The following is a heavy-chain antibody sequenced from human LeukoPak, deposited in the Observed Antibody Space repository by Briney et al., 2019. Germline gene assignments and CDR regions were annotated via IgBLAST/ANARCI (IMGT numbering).Heavy chain of an antibody. CDR2: IDGGGGRT. CDR1: GFAFSSYA. D-gene: IGHD3-22*01. V-gene: IGHV3-23*01. CDR3: AKDFYDSSGSRYDY. J-gene: IGHJ4*02. Sequence: GGSLRLSCTASGFAFSSYAMSWVRQAPGVGLEWVSAIDGGGGRTWHADSVRGRFTVSRDNSKNTLFMQMNSLRAEDTAVYYCAKDFYDSSGSRYDYWGQGTLVTVSS.